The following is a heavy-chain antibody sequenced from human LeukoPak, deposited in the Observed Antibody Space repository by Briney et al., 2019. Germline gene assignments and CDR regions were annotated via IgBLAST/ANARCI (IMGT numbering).Heavy chain of an antibody. CDR3: AREMVRGVNDY. D-gene: IGHD3-10*01. Sequence: PSETLSLTCTVSGYSISSGYYWGWIRQPPGKGLEWIGSIYHSGSTYYNPSLKSRVTISVDTSKNQFSLKLSSVAAADTAVYYCAREMVRGVNDYWGQGTLVTVSS. CDR1: GYSISSGYY. J-gene: IGHJ4*02. CDR2: IYHSGST. V-gene: IGHV4-38-2*02.